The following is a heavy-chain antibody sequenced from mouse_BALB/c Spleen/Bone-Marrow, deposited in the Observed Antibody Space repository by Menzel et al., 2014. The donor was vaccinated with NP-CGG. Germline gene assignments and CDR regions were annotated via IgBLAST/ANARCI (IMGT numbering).Heavy chain of an antibody. CDR1: GFNIKDTY. J-gene: IGHJ2*01. CDR3: ARYYYGSSYFDY. V-gene: IGHV14-3*02. Sequence: EVQLQQSGAELVKPGASVKLSCTASGFNIKDTYMHWVKQRPEQGLEWIGRIDPANGNTKYDPKFQGKATITADTSSNTAYLQLSSLTPEDTAVYYCARYYYGSSYFDYWGQGTTLTASS. CDR2: IDPANGNT. D-gene: IGHD1-1*01.